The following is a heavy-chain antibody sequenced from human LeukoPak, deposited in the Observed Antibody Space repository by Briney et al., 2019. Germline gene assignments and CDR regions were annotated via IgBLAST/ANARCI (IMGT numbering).Heavy chain of an antibody. CDR1: GGSISSGGYY. J-gene: IGHJ4*02. CDR2: IYYSGST. D-gene: IGHD6-6*01. V-gene: IGHV4-31*03. CDR3: ASSSIASLGVFDY. Sequence: PSETLSLTCTVSGGSISSGGYYWSWIRQHPGKGLEWIGYIYYSGSTYYNPSLKSRDTISVDTSKNQFSLKLSSVTAADTAVYYCASSSIASLGVFDYWGQGTLVTVSS.